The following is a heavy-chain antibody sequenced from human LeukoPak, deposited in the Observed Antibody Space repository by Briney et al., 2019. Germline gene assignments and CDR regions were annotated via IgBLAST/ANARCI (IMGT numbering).Heavy chain of an antibody. J-gene: IGHJ6*03. Sequence: PGGPLRLSCATSGFTFDEYGISWVRQIPGKGLEWVSGISWSGGDTGYADSVKGRFTISGDKAKNSVDLQMNSLRAEDTALYHCARASPRQYRGRRIYPFYYMDVWGEGTTVTVSS. CDR1: GFTFDEYG. D-gene: IGHD1-14*01. CDR2: ISWSGGDT. CDR3: ARASPRQYRGRRIYPFYYMDV. V-gene: IGHV3-20*01.